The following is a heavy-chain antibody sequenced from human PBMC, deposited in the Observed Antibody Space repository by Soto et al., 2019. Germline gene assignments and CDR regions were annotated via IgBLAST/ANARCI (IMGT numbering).Heavy chain of an antibody. V-gene: IGHV3-33*01. J-gene: IGHJ4*02. CDR3: ARDIDWYSNSSGFDN. CDR1: RFPLRSYG. Sequence: AGSLRLACATSRFPLRSYGMHGVRQAPGKGLEWVAVIWYDGSNKHYADPVKGRFTISRDNSKNTLSLQMNSLRAEDTAIYYCARDIDWYSNSSGFDNWGQGTLVNVSS. D-gene: IGHD1-26*01. CDR2: IWYDGSNK.